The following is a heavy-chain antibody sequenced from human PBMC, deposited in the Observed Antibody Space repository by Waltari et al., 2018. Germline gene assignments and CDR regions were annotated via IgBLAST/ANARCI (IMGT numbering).Heavy chain of an antibody. CDR2: IKEDGSEK. D-gene: IGHD3-10*01. CDR3: ARDCRLLGESIRCPFDF. CDR1: GFTFGTYW. V-gene: IGHV3-7*03. J-gene: IGHJ4*02. Sequence: EGQVVESGGDLVQPGGSLRLSCAASGFTFGTYWMSWLRHVPGKGLEWVANIKEDGSEKYYVDSVKGRFTISRDNAKNSLYLQMNSLRVADTAKYYCARDCRLLGESIRCPFDFWGQGTPVTVSS.